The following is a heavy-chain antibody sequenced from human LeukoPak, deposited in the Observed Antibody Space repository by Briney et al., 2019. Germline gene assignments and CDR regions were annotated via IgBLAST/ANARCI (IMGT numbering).Heavy chain of an antibody. CDR1: GFTFSSYA. Sequence: GGSLRLSCAASGFTFSSYAMHWVRQAPGKGLEWVAVISYDGSNKYYADSVKGRFTISRDNAKNTLYLQMNSLRVEDTAVYYCASQGYYGSGSGWGQGTLVTVSS. CDR3: ASQGYYGSGSG. V-gene: IGHV3-30-3*01. J-gene: IGHJ4*02. CDR2: ISYDGSNK. D-gene: IGHD3-10*01.